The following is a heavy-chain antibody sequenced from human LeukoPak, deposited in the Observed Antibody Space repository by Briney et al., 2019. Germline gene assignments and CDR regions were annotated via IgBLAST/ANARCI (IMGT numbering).Heavy chain of an antibody. CDR1: GFIFSSYW. Sequence: GGSLRLSCAASGFIFSSYWMSWVRQAPGKGLEWVANIKQDGSETYYVDSVKGRFTTSRDNANNSLYLQMNSLRAEDTAVYYCTIYSYESVLGGFWGQGTLVTVSS. CDR3: TIYSYESVLGGF. D-gene: IGHD5-18*01. V-gene: IGHV3-7*01. CDR2: IKQDGSET. J-gene: IGHJ4*02.